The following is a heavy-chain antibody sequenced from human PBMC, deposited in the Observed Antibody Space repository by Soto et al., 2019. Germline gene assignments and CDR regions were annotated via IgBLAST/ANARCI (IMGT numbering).Heavy chain of an antibody. D-gene: IGHD3-22*01. J-gene: IGHJ4*02. CDR3: AKGADSSGYYNFDY. V-gene: IGHV3-30*18. Sequence: PGGSLRLSCAASGFTFSSYGMHWVRQAPGKGLEWVAVISYDGSNKYYADSVKGRFTISRDNSKNTLYLQMNSLRAEDTAVYYSAKGADSSGYYNFDYWGQGTLVTVSS. CDR1: GFTFSSYG. CDR2: ISYDGSNK.